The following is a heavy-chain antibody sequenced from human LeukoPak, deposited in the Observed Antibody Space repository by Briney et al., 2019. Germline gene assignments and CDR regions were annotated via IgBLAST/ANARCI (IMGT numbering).Heavy chain of an antibody. CDR1: GGSISSGGYY. CDR3: AKRTGDWFDP. J-gene: IGHJ5*02. D-gene: IGHD1-14*01. CDR2: MYTSGNT. Sequence: SQTLSLTCTVSGGSISSGGYYWSWIRQPAGKGLEWIGRMYTSGNTNYNPSLKSRATISVDTSKNQFSLELSSVTAADTAVYYCAKRTGDWFDPWGQGTLVTVSS. V-gene: IGHV4-61*02.